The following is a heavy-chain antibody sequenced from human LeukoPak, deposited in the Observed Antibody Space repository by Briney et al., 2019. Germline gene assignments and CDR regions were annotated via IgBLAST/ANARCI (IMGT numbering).Heavy chain of an antibody. V-gene: IGHV5-51*01. CDR2: IYPGDSDT. CDR1: GYTYDNYW. J-gene: IGHJ4*02. Sequence: HGESLKISCKGSGYTYDNYWIGWVRQMPGKGLEWMGIIYPGDSDTRYSPSFQGQVTISADKSIMIAYLQWSSLKASDTAMYYCASRRDGYNYFDYWGQGTLVTVSS. CDR3: ASRRDGYNYFDY. D-gene: IGHD5-24*01.